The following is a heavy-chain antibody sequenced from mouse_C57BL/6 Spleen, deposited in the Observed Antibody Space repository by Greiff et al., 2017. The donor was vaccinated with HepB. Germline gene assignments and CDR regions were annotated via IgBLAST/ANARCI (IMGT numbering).Heavy chain of an antibody. D-gene: IGHD2-4*01. CDR2: IYPGDGDT. Sequence: QVQLKQSGPELVKPGASVKISCKASGYAFSSSWMNWVKQRPGKGLEWIGRIYPGDGDTNYNGKFKGKATLTADKSSSTAYMQLSSLTSEDSAVYFCARGFDYDEGWFAYWGQGTLVTVSA. CDR1: GYAFSSSW. CDR3: ARGFDYDEGWFAY. V-gene: IGHV1-82*01. J-gene: IGHJ3*01.